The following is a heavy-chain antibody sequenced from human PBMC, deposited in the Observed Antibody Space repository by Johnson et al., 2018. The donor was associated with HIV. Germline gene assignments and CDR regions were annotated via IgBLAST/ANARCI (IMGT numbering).Heavy chain of an antibody. D-gene: IGHD6-6*01. J-gene: IGHJ3*02. CDR1: RFTFSSYA. Sequence: QVQLVESGGGVVQPGRSLRLSCAASRFTFSSYAIHWVRQAPGKGLEWVAVILYDGNNKYYADSVKGRFTISRDKSKSTLYLQLNSLRVEDTAVYYCARDRAPVYSSSSTPFDALDIWGQGTVVSVSS. CDR2: ILYDGNNK. CDR3: ARDRAPVYSSSSTPFDALDI. V-gene: IGHV3-30-3*01.